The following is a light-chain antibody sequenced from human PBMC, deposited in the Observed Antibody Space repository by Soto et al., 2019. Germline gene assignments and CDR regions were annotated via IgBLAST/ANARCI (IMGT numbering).Light chain of an antibody. CDR2: GAS. CDR3: LHYGRSPPYT. CDR1: QRISSSY. J-gene: IGKJ2*01. Sequence: EIVLTQSPGTLSLSPGERATLSCRASQRISSSYLAWYQHKPGQAPRLLLYGASSWATGIPDRFSGSGSGTDFTLTISRLGPEDFAVYYCLHYGRSPPYTFGQGTKLEI. V-gene: IGKV3-20*01.